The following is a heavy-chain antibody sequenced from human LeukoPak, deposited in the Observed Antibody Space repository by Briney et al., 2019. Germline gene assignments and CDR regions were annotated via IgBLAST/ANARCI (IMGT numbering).Heavy chain of an antibody. J-gene: IGHJ5*02. Sequence: SETLSLTCAVSGGSISSGGYYWTWMRQHPVKGLEWIGYIYSSRRTYYSPSLKSRVTMSVDTSKNQFSLKLTSVTAADTAVYYCARGDYGGKHWFDPWGQGTLVTVSS. CDR1: GGSISSGGYY. D-gene: IGHD4-23*01. CDR3: ARGDYGGKHWFDP. CDR2: IYSSRRT. V-gene: IGHV4-31*11.